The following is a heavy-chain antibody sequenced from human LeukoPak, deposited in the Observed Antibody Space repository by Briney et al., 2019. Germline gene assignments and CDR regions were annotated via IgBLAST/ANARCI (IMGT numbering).Heavy chain of an antibody. CDR2: IYYSGST. CDR3: ARARDGDRFAFDY. V-gene: IGHV4-59*08. CDR1: GGSISSYY. Sequence: PSETLSLTCTVSGGSISSYYWSRIRQPPGKGLEWVGYIYYSGSTDYHPSLRSRVTMSVDTSKSQFSLKLNSVTATDTAVYYCARARDGDRFAFDYWGQGSLVTVSS. J-gene: IGHJ4*02. D-gene: IGHD5-24*01.